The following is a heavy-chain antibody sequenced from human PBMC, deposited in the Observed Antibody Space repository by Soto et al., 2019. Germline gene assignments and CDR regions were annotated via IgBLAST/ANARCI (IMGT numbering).Heavy chain of an antibody. CDR2: INPSGGST. CDR1: GYTFTDYY. J-gene: IGHJ4*02. V-gene: IGHV1-46*01. D-gene: IGHD2-8*01. CDR3: ATGSSMDFEY. Sequence: VSCKASGYTFTDYYMHWVRHAPGQGLEWMGLINPSGGSTTYLQKFQGRVTMTSDTSTSTVYMELSSLRSEDTAGYYCATGSSMDFEYWGQATPV.